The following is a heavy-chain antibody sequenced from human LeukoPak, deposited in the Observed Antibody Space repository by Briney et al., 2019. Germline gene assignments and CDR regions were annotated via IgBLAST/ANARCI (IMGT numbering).Heavy chain of an antibody. J-gene: IGHJ5*02. CDR2: IYYSGST. CDR3: ALGYCTNGVCLADP. Sequence: SQTLSLTCTVSGGSISSYYWSWIRQPPGKGLEWIGYIYYSGSTNYNPSLKSRVTISVDTSKNQFSLKLSSVTAADTAVYYCALGYCTNGVCLADPWGQGTLVTVSS. D-gene: IGHD2-8*01. V-gene: IGHV4-59*08. CDR1: GGSISSYY.